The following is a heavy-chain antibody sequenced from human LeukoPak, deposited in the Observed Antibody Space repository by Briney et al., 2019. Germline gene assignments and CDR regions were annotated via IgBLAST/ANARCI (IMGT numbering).Heavy chain of an antibody. V-gene: IGHV3-21*01. Sequence: GGYLRLSCAASGFTFSSYSMNWVRQAPGKGLEWVSSISSSSSYIYYADSVKGRFTISRDNARNSLYLQMNSLRAEDTAVYYCARESPGAAGTPNFYYGMDVWGQGTTVTVSS. D-gene: IGHD6-13*01. CDR2: ISSSSSYI. J-gene: IGHJ6*02. CDR3: ARESPGAAGTPNFYYGMDV. CDR1: GFTFSSYS.